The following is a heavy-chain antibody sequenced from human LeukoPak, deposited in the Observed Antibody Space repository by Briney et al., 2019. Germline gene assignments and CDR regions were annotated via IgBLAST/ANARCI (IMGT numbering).Heavy chain of an antibody. Sequence: GASVKVSCKASGYTFTGYYMHWVRQAPGQGLEWMGWINPNSGGTNYAQKFQGRVTMTRDTSISTAYMELSRLRSDDTAVYYCAREPPSSTSSAFDYWGQGTLVTVSS. D-gene: IGHD2-2*01. J-gene: IGHJ4*02. CDR2: INPNSGGT. CDR1: GYTFTGYY. V-gene: IGHV1-2*02. CDR3: AREPPSSTSSAFDY.